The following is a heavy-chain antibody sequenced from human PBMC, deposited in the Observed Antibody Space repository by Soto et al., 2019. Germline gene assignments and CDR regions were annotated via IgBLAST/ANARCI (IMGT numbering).Heavy chain of an antibody. V-gene: IGHV3-30-3*01. J-gene: IGHJ4*02. CDR1: GFTFTGYA. D-gene: IGHD2-21*02. Sequence: QAPVVESGGGVVQPGRSLRLSCAASGFTFTGYAMHWVRQAPGKGLEWVALISYDGNTKFYAESVKGRFTISKDNSQSPVYLQLNSLRPDDTGIYYCAREGGGFDVVTAGLDYWGQGTRVTVSS. CDR2: ISYDGNTK. CDR3: AREGGGFDVVTAGLDY.